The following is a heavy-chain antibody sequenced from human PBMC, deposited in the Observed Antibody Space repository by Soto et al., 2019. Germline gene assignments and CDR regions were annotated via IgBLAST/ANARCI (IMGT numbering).Heavy chain of an antibody. Sequence: SETLSLTCTVSNGSVSSGTYSWSWVRQPPGKGLEWIGYIYYSGTTYYTPSLKSRLTMSMDRANDHFSLNLTSVTAADTAVYFCERGHYYYGMDVWGQGLTVTVYS. V-gene: IGHV4-30-2*01. CDR2: IYYSGTT. CDR3: ERGHYYYGMDV. D-gene: IGHD1-1*01. CDR1: NGSVSSGTYS. J-gene: IGHJ6*02.